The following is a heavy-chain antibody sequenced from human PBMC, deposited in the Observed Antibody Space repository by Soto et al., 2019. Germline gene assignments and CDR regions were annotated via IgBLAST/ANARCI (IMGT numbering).Heavy chain of an antibody. D-gene: IGHD3-22*01. Sequence: QVQLVQSGAEVKKPGASVKVSCKASGYTFTSYGISWVRQAPGQGLEWMGWISAYNGNTNYAQKLQGRVTMTTDTSTSTAYMELRSLRSDDTAVYYCASCYDSSGYCEPDDAFDIWGQGTMVTVSS. CDR1: GYTFTSYG. J-gene: IGHJ3*02. CDR3: ASCYDSSGYCEPDDAFDI. CDR2: ISAYNGNT. V-gene: IGHV1-18*01.